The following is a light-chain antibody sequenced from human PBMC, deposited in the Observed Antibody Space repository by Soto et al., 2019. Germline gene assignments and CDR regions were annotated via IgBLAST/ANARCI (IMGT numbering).Light chain of an antibody. Sequence: DFTITQSPSTLSASVGDRVTFTCRPSGNIRSRIAWVQKKPRKAPKLLSYDAASLESGVPQRFSGSGSGTEFTLTSSSLQTYDFSSYYCQQYHSYWTFGKGTKVDIK. J-gene: IGKJ1*01. CDR1: GNIRSR. V-gene: IGKV1-5*01. CDR3: QQYHSYWT. CDR2: DAA.